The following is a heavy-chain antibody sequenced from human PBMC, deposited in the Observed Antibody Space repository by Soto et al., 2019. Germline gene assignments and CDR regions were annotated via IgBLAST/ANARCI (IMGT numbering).Heavy chain of an antibody. V-gene: IGHV4-30-2*01. Sequence: SETLSLTCAVSGGSISSGGYSWSWIRQPPGKGLEWIGYIYHSGSTYYNPSLKSRVTISVDRSKNQFSLKLSSVTAADTAVYYCARAGMSKQTRNASNWFDPWGQGTLVTVSS. J-gene: IGHJ5*02. CDR2: IYHSGST. CDR1: GGSISSGGYS. D-gene: IGHD3-10*01. CDR3: ARAGMSKQTRNASNWFDP.